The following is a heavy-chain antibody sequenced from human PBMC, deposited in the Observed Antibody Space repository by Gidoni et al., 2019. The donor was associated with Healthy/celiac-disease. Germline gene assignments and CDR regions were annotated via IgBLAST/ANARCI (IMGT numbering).Heavy chain of an antibody. CDR1: GGSLSSGGYY. J-gene: IGHJ1*01. V-gene: IGHV4-31*03. D-gene: IGHD3-22*01. CDR2: IYYSGST. Sequence: QVQLQESGPGLVKPSQTLSLTCPVSGGSLSSGGYYWSWIRQHPGKGLEWIGYIYYSGSTYYNPSRKSRVTISVDTSKNQFSLKLSSVTAADTAVYYCARPYYDSSGYYVGFQHWGQGTLVTVSS. CDR3: ARPYYDSSGYYVGFQH.